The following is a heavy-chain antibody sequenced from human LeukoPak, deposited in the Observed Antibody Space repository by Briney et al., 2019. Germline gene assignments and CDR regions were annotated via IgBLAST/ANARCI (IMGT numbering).Heavy chain of an antibody. CDR3: ARPTNYYDSSGYSVDAFDI. V-gene: IGHV3-74*01. Sequence: PGGSLRLSCAASGFTVSSNYMIWVRQAPGKGLVWVSRINSDGSSTSYADSVKGRFTISRDNAKNTLYLQMNSLRAEDTAVYYCARPTNYYDSSGYSVDAFDIWGQGTMVTVSS. CDR1: GFTVSSNY. D-gene: IGHD3-22*01. CDR2: INSDGSST. J-gene: IGHJ3*02.